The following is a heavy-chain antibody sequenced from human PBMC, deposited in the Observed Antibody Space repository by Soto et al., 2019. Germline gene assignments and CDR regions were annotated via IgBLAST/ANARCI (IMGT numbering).Heavy chain of an antibody. CDR1: GFTFSSYA. CDR3: AKVLSRRFLEWLFYS. V-gene: IGHV3-23*01. Sequence: EVQLLESGGGLVQPGGSLRLSCAASGFTFSSYAMSWVRQAPGKGLEWVSAISGSGGSTYYADSVKGRFTMSRDNSKNPLYLQMNTLRAEDTSVYYCAKVLSRRFLEWLFYSWRQGTLVTVSS. J-gene: IGHJ4*02. CDR2: ISGSGGST. D-gene: IGHD3-3*01.